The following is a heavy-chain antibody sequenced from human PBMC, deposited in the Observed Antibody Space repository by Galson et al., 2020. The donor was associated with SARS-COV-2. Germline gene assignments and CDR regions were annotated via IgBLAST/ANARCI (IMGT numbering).Heavy chain of an antibody. D-gene: IGHD1-26*01. CDR2: ISYDGNTK. Sequence: QLGESLKISCVVSGFTFGSYAMHWVHQAPGEGPQWVAVISYDGNTKYYADSVKGRFTISRDNSKNTLFLQMNSLRAEDTATYYCARARSGSYREAFDMWGQGTMVTVSS. J-gene: IGHJ3*02. CDR3: ARARSGSYREAFDM. V-gene: IGHV3-30*04. CDR1: GFTFGSYA.